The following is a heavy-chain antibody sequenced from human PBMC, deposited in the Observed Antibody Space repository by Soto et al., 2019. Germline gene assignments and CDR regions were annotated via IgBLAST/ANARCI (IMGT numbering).Heavy chain of an antibody. CDR3: ARGGSYSTTTCDY. CDR2: ISSSSSYI. CDR1: GFTFSSYS. J-gene: IGHJ4*02. Sequence: EVRLLQSGGGLEQPGGPLRLSCAASGFTFSSYSMNWVRQAPGKGLEWVSSISSSSSYIYYADSVKGRFTISRDNAKNSLYLQMNSLRAEDTAVYYCARGGSYSTTTCDYWGQGTLVTVSS. D-gene: IGHD1-26*01. V-gene: IGHV3-21*01.